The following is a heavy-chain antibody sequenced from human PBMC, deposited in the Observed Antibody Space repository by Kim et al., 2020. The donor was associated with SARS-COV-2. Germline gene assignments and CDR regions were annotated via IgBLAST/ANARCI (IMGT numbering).Heavy chain of an antibody. CDR3: MKGGWGSIWDH. CDR1: GFTCTGYA. V-gene: IGHV3-23*01. J-gene: IGHJ4*02. CDR2: IDGSDGTT. D-gene: IGHD2-21*01. Sequence: GGSLRLSCTTSGFTCTGYAMSWVRQAPGKGLEWVSSIDGSDGTTYYVDSVKGRFTISRDNSKNTLYLQMSTLRADDTAVYYCMKGGWGSIWDHWGQGTLVTVSS.